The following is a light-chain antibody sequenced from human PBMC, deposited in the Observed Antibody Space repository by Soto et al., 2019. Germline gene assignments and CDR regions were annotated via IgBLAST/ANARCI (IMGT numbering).Light chain of an antibody. V-gene: IGLV2-23*03. CDR2: DGS. CDR1: SSAVGSYNL. J-gene: IGLJ2*01. Sequence: QSALTQPASVSGSPGQSITISCTGTSSAVGSYNLVSWYQQHPGKAPKLMIYDGSKRPSWVSNRFSGSESGNTASLTISGLQAEDEAEYYCCSYAGSSTFVVFGGGTKLTVL. CDR3: CSYAGSSTFVV.